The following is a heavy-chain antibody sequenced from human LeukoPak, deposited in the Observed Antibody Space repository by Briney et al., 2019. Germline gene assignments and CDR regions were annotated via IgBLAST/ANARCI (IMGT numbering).Heavy chain of an antibody. CDR3: ARETGRHNWNDAPAFDY. J-gene: IGHJ4*02. D-gene: IGHD1-20*01. V-gene: IGHV1-69*13. CDR1: GGTFSSYA. Sequence: SVKVSCKASGGTFSSYAISWVRQAPGQGLEWMGGIIPIFGTANYAQKFQGRATITADESTSTAYMELSSLRSEDTAVYYCARETGRHNWNDAPAFDYWGQGTLVTVSS. CDR2: IIPIFGTA.